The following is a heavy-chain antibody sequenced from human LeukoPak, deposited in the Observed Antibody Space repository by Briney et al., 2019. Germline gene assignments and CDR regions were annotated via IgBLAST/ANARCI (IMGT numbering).Heavy chain of an antibody. Sequence: ASVKVSCKASGGTFSRYVSSGVRQAPGQGLEWMGGSIPICGTANYAQKFQGRVPITADGSTSTAYLELSSLRSEATAVYYHARGAPNNNFDWLLGIHAPLDYFDYWGQGTLVTVSS. V-gene: IGHV1-69*13. CDR1: GGTFSRYV. J-gene: IGHJ4*02. D-gene: IGHD3-9*01. CDR2: SIPICGTA. CDR3: ARGAPNNNFDWLLGIHAPLDYFDY.